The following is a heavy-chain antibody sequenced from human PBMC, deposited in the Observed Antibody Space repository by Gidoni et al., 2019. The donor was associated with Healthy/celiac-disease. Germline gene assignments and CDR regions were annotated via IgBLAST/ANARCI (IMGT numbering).Heavy chain of an antibody. Sequence: QVQLQQWGAVLLKLSETLSLTCAVYGGSFSGYYWSWIRQPPGKGLAWIGEINHSGSTNDNPYRKSRVTISVDTSKNQFSLKLSSVTAADTAVYYCASSTTVVTNWGQGTLVTVSS. J-gene: IGHJ4*02. V-gene: IGHV4-34*01. CDR3: ASSTTVVTN. CDR2: INHSGST. CDR1: GGSFSGYY. D-gene: IGHD4-17*01.